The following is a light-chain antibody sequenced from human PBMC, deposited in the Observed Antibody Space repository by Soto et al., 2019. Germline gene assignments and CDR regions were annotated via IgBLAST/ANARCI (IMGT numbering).Light chain of an antibody. CDR3: QQYGSSPPVT. Sequence: EIVLTQSPGTLSLSPGERATLSCRASQSVSTNLAWYQQKPGQAPRLLIYAASTRATGIPARFSGSGSGTEFTLTISRLEPEDFAVYYCQQYGSSPPVTFGQGTKVDIK. V-gene: IGKV3-20*01. CDR2: AAS. J-gene: IGKJ1*01. CDR1: QSVSTN.